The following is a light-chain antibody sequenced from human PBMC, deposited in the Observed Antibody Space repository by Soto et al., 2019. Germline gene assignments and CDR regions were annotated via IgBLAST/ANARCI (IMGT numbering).Light chain of an antibody. V-gene: IGKV3-20*01. J-gene: IGKJ2*01. Sequence: EIVLTQSPGTLSLSPGERATLSLRASQSVSSSYVAWYQQKPGQAPRLLIYGASSRATGIPDRFSGSGSGTDFTITISRLEPEDFAVYYCQQYGSSRDTFGQGTKLEI. CDR2: GAS. CDR3: QQYGSSRDT. CDR1: QSVSSSY.